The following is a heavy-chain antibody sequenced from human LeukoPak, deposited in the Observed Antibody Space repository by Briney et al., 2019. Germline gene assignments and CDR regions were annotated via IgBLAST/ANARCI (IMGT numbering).Heavy chain of an antibody. D-gene: IGHD3-9*01. CDR1: GGSISSYY. CDR3: ARDLNFDPNWFDP. J-gene: IGHJ5*02. CDR2: IYYSGST. Sequence: SETLSLTCTVSGGSISSYYWSCIRQPPGQGLEWIGYIYYSGSTNYNPSLKSRVTISVDTSKNQFSLKLSSVTAADTAVYYCARDLNFDPNWFDPWGQGTLVTVSS. V-gene: IGHV4-59*01.